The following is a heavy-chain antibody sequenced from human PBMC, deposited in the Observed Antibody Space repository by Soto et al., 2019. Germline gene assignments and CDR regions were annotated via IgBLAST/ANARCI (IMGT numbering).Heavy chain of an antibody. CDR2: IYYSGST. Sequence: QVPLQESGPGLVKPSETLSLTCTVSGGSVSSGSYYWSWIRQPPGKGLEWIGYIYYSGSTNYNPSLKSRVTISVDTSKNQSSLKLSSVTAADTAVYYCARGIAGWYQGRYYYGMDVWGQGTTVSVSS. V-gene: IGHV4-61*01. CDR1: GGSVSSGSYY. CDR3: ARGIAGWYQGRYYYGMDV. D-gene: IGHD6-19*01. J-gene: IGHJ6*02.